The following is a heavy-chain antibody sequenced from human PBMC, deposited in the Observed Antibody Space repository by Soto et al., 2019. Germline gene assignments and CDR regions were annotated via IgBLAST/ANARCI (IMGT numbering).Heavy chain of an antibody. CDR1: GGSISSGYY. CDR2: ISHGGHT. Sequence: SETLSLTCTVSGGSISSGYYWGWIRQPPGRGLEWLATISHGGHTYYSPSLNSRVTISRDTSKNQFSLNLSSVTAADTAVYYCARISGLPVVRGVPIMFDYWGQGSLVTVSS. D-gene: IGHD3-10*01. J-gene: IGHJ4*02. CDR3: ARISGLPVVRGVPIMFDY. V-gene: IGHV4-38-2*02.